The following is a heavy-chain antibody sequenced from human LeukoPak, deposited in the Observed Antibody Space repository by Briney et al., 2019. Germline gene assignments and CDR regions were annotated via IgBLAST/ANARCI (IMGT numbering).Heavy chain of an antibody. CDR1: GYTFTSYG. J-gene: IGHJ4*02. D-gene: IGHD3-9*01. Sequence: ASVKVSCKASGYTFTSYGISWVRQAPGQGLEWEGWISAYNGNTNYAQKLQGRVTMTTDTSTSTAYMELRSLRSDDTAVYYCARDGDYDILTGLDYWGQGTLVTVSS. V-gene: IGHV1-18*01. CDR3: ARDGDYDILTGLDY. CDR2: ISAYNGNT.